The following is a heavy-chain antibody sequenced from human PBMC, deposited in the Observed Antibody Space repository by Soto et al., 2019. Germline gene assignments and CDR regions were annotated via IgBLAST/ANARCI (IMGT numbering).Heavy chain of an antibody. V-gene: IGHV1-2*02. J-gene: IGHJ4*02. Sequence: VQLVESGAEARKPGASVKVSCKTSGYTFTGYYLNWVRQAPGRGLEWVGWINPKTGDTNNAQKFQGRVTMTTDTSISTGYMELSGLKSDDTAVYYCVTGDHLVRWGQGTRVTVSS. CDR3: VTGDHLVR. CDR2: INPKTGDT. D-gene: IGHD6-6*01. CDR1: GYTFTGYY.